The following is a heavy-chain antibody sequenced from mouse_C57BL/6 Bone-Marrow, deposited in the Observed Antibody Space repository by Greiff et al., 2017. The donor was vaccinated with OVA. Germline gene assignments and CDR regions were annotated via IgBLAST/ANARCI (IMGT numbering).Heavy chain of an antibody. V-gene: IGHV1-72*01. D-gene: IGHD1-3*01. CDR1: GYTFTSYW. CDR2: IDPNSGGT. J-gene: IGHJ4*01. CDR3: AREWERNAMDY. Sequence: QVQLQQPGAELVKPGASVKLSCKASGYTFTSYWMHWVKQRPGRGLEWIGRIDPNSGGTKYNEKFKSKATLTVDKPSSTAYMQLCSLTSEDSAVYYCAREWERNAMDYWGQGTSVTVSS.